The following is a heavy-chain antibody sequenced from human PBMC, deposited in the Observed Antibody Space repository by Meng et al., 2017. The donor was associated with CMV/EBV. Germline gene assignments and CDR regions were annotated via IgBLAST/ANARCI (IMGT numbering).Heavy chain of an antibody. J-gene: IGHJ1*01. Sequence: SETLSLTCVVYGGSFSGSYWNWIRQSPGKGLEWIGEINNSGGTYYNPSLETRVAISIDTSKKQFSLKLNSVTAADSAVYYCATRSISHRAEYYLQWGQGTPVTVSS. CDR3: ATRSISHRAEYYLQ. CDR1: GGSFSGSY. CDR2: INNSGGT. D-gene: IGHD3-10*01. V-gene: IGHV4-34*01.